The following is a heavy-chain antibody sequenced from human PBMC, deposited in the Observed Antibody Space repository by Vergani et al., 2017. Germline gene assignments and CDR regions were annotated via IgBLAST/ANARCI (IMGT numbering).Heavy chain of an antibody. D-gene: IGHD3-22*01. CDR1: GFTFSSYS. J-gene: IGHJ4*02. CDR2: ISSSSSYI. Sequence: VQLVESGGGVVQPGRSLRLSCAASGFTFSSYSMNWVRQAPGKGLEWVSSISSSSSYIYYADSVKGRFTISRDNAKNSLYLQMNSLRAEDTAVYYCARADLNYYDSSGYYRAGVDYWGQGTLVTVSS. V-gene: IGHV3-21*01. CDR3: ARADLNYYDSSGYYRAGVDY.